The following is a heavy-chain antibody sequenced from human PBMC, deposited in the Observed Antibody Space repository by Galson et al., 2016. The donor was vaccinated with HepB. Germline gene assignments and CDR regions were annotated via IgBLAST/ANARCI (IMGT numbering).Heavy chain of an antibody. CDR2: ISYDGSNK. CDR1: GFTFSSHS. D-gene: IGHD6-13*01. V-gene: IGHV3-30*04. Sequence: SLRLSCAASGFTFSSHSMHWVRQAPGKGLEWVAVISYDGSNKNYADSVKGRFTISRDNSKNTLYLQMNSLRAEDTAVYYCARGEIPAPENYYYGMDVWGQGTTVTVSS. CDR3: ARGEIPAPENYYYGMDV. J-gene: IGHJ6*02.